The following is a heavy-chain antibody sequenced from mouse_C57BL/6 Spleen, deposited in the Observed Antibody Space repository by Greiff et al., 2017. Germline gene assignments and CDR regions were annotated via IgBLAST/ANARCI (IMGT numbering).Heavy chain of an antibody. CDR2: IYPGDGDT. Sequence: VQLQQSGAELVKPGASVKISCKASGYAFTSYWMNWVKQRPGEGLECIGKIYPGDGDTNYNGKFKGKATLTEDKSSSTAYMQLSSLTSEYSVVYFCAMDAYENAYWGEGTLVTVSA. J-gene: IGHJ3*01. CDR3: AMDAYENAY. D-gene: IGHD2-2*01. V-gene: IGHV1-80*01. CDR1: GYAFTSYW.